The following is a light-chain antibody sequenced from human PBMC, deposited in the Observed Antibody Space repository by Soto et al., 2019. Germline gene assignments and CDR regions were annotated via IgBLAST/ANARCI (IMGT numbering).Light chain of an antibody. CDR1: SSDVGGYNY. J-gene: IGLJ2*01. CDR3: SSYTSSSKGV. V-gene: IGLV2-14*01. Sequence: SALTQPASVSGSPGQSITISCTGTSSDVGGYNYVSWYQQHPGKAPKLMIYDVSNRPSGVSNRFSCSKSGNTASLTISGLHAEDEADYYCSSYTSSSKGVFGGGTKVTVL. CDR2: DVS.